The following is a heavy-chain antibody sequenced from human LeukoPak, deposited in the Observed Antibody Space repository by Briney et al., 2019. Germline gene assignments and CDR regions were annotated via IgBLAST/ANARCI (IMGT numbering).Heavy chain of an antibody. J-gene: IGHJ1*01. V-gene: IGHV4-39*07. CDR3: AKEIYGDSTGGRFQH. CDR1: GASISSSDYY. CDR2: IYQSGSS. D-gene: IGHD4-17*01. Sequence: SETLSLTCSVSGASISSSDYYWGWIRQPPGKGREWIVTIYQSGSSYYNKPLKSRVTISVATSKNQFSLKFNSVSAADTAVYYCAKEIYGDSTGGRFQHWGQGTLVTVSS.